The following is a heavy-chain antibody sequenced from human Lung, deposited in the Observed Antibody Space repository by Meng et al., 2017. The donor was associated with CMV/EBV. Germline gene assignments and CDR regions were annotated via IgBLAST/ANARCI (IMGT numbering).Heavy chain of an antibody. CDR2: IIPILGIA. J-gene: IGHJ4*02. CDR1: GGTFSSYA. Sequence: SVNVSCKASGGTFSSYAISWVRQAPGQGLEWMGGIIPILGIANYAQKFQGRVTITADKSTSTAYMELSSLRSEDTAVYYCARFRVGGYSTDYWGQGTVVNFAS. D-gene: IGHD3-22*01. CDR3: ARFRVGGYSTDY. V-gene: IGHV1-69*10.